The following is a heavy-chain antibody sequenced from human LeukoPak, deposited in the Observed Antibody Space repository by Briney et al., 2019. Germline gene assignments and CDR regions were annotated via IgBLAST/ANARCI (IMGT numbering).Heavy chain of an antibody. J-gene: IGHJ3*02. V-gene: IGHV3-30*03. CDR2: ISYDGSNK. CDR3: ARENEYSSSSDAFDI. CDR1: GFTFSSYG. D-gene: IGHD6-6*01. Sequence: GRSLRLSCAASGFTFSSYGMRWVRQAPGKGLEWVAVISYDGSNKYYADSVKGRFTISRDNAKNSLYLQMNSLRAEDTAVYYCARENEYSSSSDAFDIWGQGTMVTVSS.